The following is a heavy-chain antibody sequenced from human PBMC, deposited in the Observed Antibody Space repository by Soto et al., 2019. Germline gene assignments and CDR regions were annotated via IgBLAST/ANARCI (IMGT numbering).Heavy chain of an antibody. CDR3: ARGPGDCSSGSCYILFDY. CDR1: GYTFTSYD. Sequence: ASVKVSCKASGYTFTSYDINWVRQATGQGLEWMGWMNPNSGNTGYAQKFQGRVTMTRNTSISTAYMELSSLRSEDTAVYYCARGPGDCSSGSCYILFDYWGQGTLVTVSS. CDR2: MNPNSGNT. V-gene: IGHV1-8*01. J-gene: IGHJ4*02. D-gene: IGHD2-15*01.